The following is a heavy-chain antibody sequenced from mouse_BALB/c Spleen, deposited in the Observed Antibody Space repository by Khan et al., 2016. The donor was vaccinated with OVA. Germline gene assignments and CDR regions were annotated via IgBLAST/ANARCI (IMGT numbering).Heavy chain of an antibody. D-gene: IGHD4-1*01. CDR1: GYTFTDYA. V-gene: IGHV1S137*01. J-gene: IGHJ3*01. CDR2: ISTNYGDA. CDR3: VRGGTLAY. Sequence: QVQLQQSGAELVRPGVSVKISCKASGYTFTDYAMHWVKQRHAKSLEWIGVISTNYGDADYNQKFQGKASMTVDRSSSTVYMELARLTSEDSAIDYCVRGGTLAYWGQGTLVTGSA.